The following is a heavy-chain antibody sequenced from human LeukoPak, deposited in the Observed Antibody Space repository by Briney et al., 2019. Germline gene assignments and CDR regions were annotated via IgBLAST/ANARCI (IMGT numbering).Heavy chain of an antibody. CDR3: ARLVGATYYFDY. Sequence: GGSLRLSCAASGFTVSSNYMSWVRQAPGKGLEWVSVIYSGGSTYYADSVKGRFTISRDNSKNTLYLQMNSLRAEDTAVYYCARLVGATYYFDYWGQGTLGTVSS. CDR1: GFTVSSNY. J-gene: IGHJ4*02. V-gene: IGHV3-53*01. D-gene: IGHD1-26*01. CDR2: IYSGGST.